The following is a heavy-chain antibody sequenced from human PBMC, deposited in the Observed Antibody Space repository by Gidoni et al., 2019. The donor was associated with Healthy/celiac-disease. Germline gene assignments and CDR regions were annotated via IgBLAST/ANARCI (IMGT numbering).Heavy chain of an antibody. CDR1: GGTFSSYA. Sequence: QVQLVQSGAEVKKPGSSVKVSCKASGGTFSSYAISWVRQAPGQGLEWMGGIIPIFGTANYAQKFQGRVTITADKSTSTAYMELSSLRSEDTAVYYCARISSSKYYYYYYGMDVWGQGTTVTVSS. CDR2: IIPIFGTA. CDR3: ARISSSKYYYYYYGMDV. J-gene: IGHJ6*02. D-gene: IGHD6-13*01. V-gene: IGHV1-69*06.